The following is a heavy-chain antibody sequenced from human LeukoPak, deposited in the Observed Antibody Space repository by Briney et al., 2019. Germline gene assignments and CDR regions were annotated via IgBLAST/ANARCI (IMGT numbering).Heavy chain of an antibody. J-gene: IGHJ5*02. CDR2: IYYSGST. Sequence: SETLSLTCTVSGGSVSSGSYYWSWIRQPPGKGLEWIGYIYYSGSTNYNPSLKCRVTISVDTSKNQFSLKLSSVTAADTAVYYCARGRYCGGDCYSKWFDPWGQGTLVTVSS. CDR1: GGSVSSGSYY. CDR3: ARGRYCGGDCYSKWFDP. D-gene: IGHD2-21*02. V-gene: IGHV4-61*01.